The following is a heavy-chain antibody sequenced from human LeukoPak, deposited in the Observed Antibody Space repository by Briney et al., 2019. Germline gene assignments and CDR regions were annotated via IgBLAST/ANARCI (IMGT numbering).Heavy chain of an antibody. D-gene: IGHD4-17*01. Sequence: GASVKVSCKASGGTFSSYAISWVRQAPGQGLEWMGSIIPILGIANYAQKFQGRVTITADKSTSTAYMELSSLRSEDTAVYYCARAVGDYTFDYWGQGTLVTVSS. J-gene: IGHJ4*02. CDR1: GGTFSSYA. V-gene: IGHV1-69*04. CDR3: ARAVGDYTFDY. CDR2: IIPILGIA.